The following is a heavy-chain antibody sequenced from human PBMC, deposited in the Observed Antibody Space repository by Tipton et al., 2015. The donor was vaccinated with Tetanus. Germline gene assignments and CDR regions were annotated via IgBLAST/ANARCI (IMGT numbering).Heavy chain of an antibody. D-gene: IGHD6-19*01. J-gene: IGHJ4*02. V-gene: IGHV4-34*01. CDR3: ARGSGWADF. CDR1: GGSISSYF. CDR2: ISPSGNT. Sequence: LRLSCTVSGGSISSYFWRWIRQPPGKGLEWIGEISPSGNTNYNPSLKSRVTISADTSKNQFSLTLSSVTAADTAVYYCARGSGWADFWGQGTQVTVSS.